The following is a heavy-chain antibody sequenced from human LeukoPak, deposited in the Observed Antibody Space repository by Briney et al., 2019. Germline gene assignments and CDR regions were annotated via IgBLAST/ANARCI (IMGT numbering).Heavy chain of an antibody. CDR1: GFTFNEFW. CDR2: IHKDGLHT. J-gene: IGHJ4*02. V-gene: IGHV3-74*01. D-gene: IGHD6-25*01. Sequence: GGSLRLSCAASGFTFNEFWMHWVRQVPGKGRMWGSRIHKDGLHTWYADSMKGRFTISRDNAENTVYLQLNSLRVEDTAVYYCARESEAAGTYYLDHWGQGNLVTVSS. CDR3: ARESEAAGTYYLDH.